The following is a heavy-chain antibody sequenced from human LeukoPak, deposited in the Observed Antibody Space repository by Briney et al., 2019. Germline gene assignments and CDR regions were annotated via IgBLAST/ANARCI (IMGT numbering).Heavy chain of an antibody. D-gene: IGHD6-13*01. CDR2: ISKSGTYI. J-gene: IGHJ4*02. CDR3: ARDPVAATDTRYFDY. V-gene: IGHV3-21*01. CDR1: GFTFRDYT. Sequence: PGGSLRLSCAASGFTFRDYTMNWVRQAPGKGLEWVSAISKSGTYIKYADSVKGRFTISRDNSKNTLSLQMNSLRAEDTAVYYCARDPVAATDTRYFDYWGQGTLVTVSS.